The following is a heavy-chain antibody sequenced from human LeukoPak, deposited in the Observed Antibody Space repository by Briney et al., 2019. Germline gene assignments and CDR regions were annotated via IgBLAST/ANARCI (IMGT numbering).Heavy chain of an antibody. J-gene: IGHJ6*02. V-gene: IGHV4-4*07. D-gene: IGHD2-2*01. CDR3: ASADCSGTSCYVYGMDV. Sequence: ETLSLTCTFSGASMFTYCWSWIRQPAGKGLEWIGRIYTSGSTNYNPSLKSRVTMSVDTSKNQFSLKLSSVTAADTAVYYCASADCSGTSCYVYGMDVWGQGTTVTVSS. CDR1: GASMFTYC. CDR2: IYTSGST.